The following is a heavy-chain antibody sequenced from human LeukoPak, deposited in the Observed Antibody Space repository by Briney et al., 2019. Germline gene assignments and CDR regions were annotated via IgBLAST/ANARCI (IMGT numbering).Heavy chain of an antibody. CDR1: GGTFSSYA. J-gene: IGHJ5*02. V-gene: IGHV1-69*06. D-gene: IGHD3-22*01. Sequence: ASVKVSCKASGGTFSSYAISWVRQAPGQGLEWMGGIIPIFGTANYAQKFQGRVTITADKSTSTAYMELSSLRSEDTAVYYCARDDSSGYYYRNWFDPWGQGTLVTVSS. CDR2: IIPIFGTA. CDR3: ARDDSSGYYYRNWFDP.